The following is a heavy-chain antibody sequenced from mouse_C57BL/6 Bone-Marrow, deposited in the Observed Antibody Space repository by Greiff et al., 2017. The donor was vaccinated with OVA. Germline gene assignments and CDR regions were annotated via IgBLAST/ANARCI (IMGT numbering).Heavy chain of an antibody. V-gene: IGHV1-15*01. Sequence: QVQLQQPGAELVRPGASVTLSCKASGYTFTDYEMHWVKQTPVHGLEWIGAIDPETGGTAYNQKFKGKAILTADKSSSTAYMELRSLTSEDSAVYYCTRGDHLITTVVADYWGQGTTLTVS. D-gene: IGHD1-1*01. J-gene: IGHJ2*01. CDR2: IDPETGGT. CDR1: GYTFTDYE. CDR3: TRGDHLITTVVADY.